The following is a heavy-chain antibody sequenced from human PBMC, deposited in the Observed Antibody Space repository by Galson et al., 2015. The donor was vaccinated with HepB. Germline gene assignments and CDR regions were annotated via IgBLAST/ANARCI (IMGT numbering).Heavy chain of an antibody. CDR3: ARLRSSSWTDY. J-gene: IGHJ4*02. D-gene: IGHD6-13*01. CDR2: ISSSSSYI. V-gene: IGHV3-21*01. Sequence: SLRLSCAASGFTFSSYSMNWVRQAPGKGLEWVSSISSSSSYIYYADSVKGRFTISRDNAKNSLYLQMNSLRAEDTAVYYCARLRSSSWTDYWGQGTLVTVSS. CDR1: GFTFSSYS.